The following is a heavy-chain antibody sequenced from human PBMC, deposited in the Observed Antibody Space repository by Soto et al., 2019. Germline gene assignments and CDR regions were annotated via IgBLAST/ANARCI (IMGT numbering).Heavy chain of an antibody. J-gene: IGHJ6*02. Sequence: GGSLRLSCAASGFTFSSYAMSWVRQAPGKGLEWVSGISWNSGSIGYADSVKGRFTISRDNAKNTLYLQMNSLRAEDTAVYYCARGGQQLHGMDVWGQGTTVTVS. CDR1: GFTFSSYA. V-gene: IGHV3-23*01. CDR2: ISWNSGSI. CDR3: ARGGQQLHGMDV. D-gene: IGHD6-13*01.